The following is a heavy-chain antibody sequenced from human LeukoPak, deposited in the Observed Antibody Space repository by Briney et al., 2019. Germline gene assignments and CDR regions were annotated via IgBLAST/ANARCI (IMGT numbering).Heavy chain of an antibody. D-gene: IGHD1-26*01. CDR2: INPNSGGT. Sequence: ASVKVSCKASGYTYTGYYMHWVRQAPGQGLEWMGWINPNSGGTNYAQKFQGRVTMTRDTSISTAYMELSRLRSDDTAVYYCARGGATTWYYYYSMDVWGKGTMVTVSS. V-gene: IGHV1-2*02. CDR3: ARGGATTWYYYYSMDV. CDR1: GYTYTGYY. J-gene: IGHJ6*03.